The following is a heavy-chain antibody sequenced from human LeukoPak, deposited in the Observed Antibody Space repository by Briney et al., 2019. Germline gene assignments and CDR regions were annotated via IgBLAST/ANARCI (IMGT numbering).Heavy chain of an antibody. D-gene: IGHD1-26*01. CDR3: VRGSPNSGSQYGY. V-gene: IGHV3-33*01. CDR2: IWHDGSKT. CDR1: GFTFSTYG. Sequence: GRSLRLSCAASGFTFSTYGMHWVRQAPGKGLDWVAVIWHDGSKTYYADSVKGRFTISRDNSKNTLYLQMNSLRAEDTAVFYCVRGSPNSGSQYGYWGQGTLVTVSS. J-gene: IGHJ4*02.